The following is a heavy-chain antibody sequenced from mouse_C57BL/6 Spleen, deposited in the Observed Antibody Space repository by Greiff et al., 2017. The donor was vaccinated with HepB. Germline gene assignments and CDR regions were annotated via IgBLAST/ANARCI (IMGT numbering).Heavy chain of an antibody. V-gene: IGHV1-26*01. CDR1: GYTFTDYY. CDR3: ARSVYYGSFAY. J-gene: IGHJ3*01. D-gene: IGHD2-1*01. CDR2: INPNNGGT. Sequence: EVKLQQSGPELVKPGASVKISCKASGYTFTDYYMNWVKQSHGKSLEWIGDINPNNGGTSYNQKFKGKATLTVDKSSSTAYMELRSLTSEDSAVYYCARSVYYGSFAYWGQGTLVTVSA.